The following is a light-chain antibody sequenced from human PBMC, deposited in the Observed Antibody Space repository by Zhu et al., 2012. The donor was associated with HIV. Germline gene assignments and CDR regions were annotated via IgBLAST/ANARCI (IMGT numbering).Light chain of an antibody. Sequence: DIQMTQSPSSLSASIGDGVTITCRASQSIGSHLNWYQQKPGKAPKLLMYVASNLHSGVPSRFSGSGSGTDFTLIINGLQPEDFATYYCQQNNGAPPLTFGGGTKVE. CDR1: QSIGSH. CDR2: VAS. V-gene: IGKV1-39*01. CDR3: QQNNGAPPLT. J-gene: IGKJ4*01.